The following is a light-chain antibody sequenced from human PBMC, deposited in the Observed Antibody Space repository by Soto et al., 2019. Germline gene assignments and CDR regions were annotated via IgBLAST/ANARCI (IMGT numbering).Light chain of an antibody. CDR3: QQYNNWPSYT. CDR1: QSINSD. CDR2: GAS. Sequence: EIVLTQSPATLSVSPGDRATLSCRASQSINSDLAWYQQKPGQAPRLLIYGASTRATGIPTRFSGSGSGTEFTLTISSLQSEDFALYHCQQYNNWPSYTFGQGTKLEIK. V-gene: IGKV3-15*01. J-gene: IGKJ2*01.